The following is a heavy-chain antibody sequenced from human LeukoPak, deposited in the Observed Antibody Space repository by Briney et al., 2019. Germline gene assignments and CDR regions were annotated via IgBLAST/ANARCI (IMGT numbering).Heavy chain of an antibody. CDR1: GESLNNYY. CDR2: IFDGKTI. Sequence: SETLSLTCAVYGESLNNYYWSWIRQSPGKGLEWIGDIFDGKTINYNPSLKSRVTISAATSSQQFSLNLKSVTAADTAVYFCASGAWAARLNSWAQGALVIVSS. V-gene: IGHV4-34*12. D-gene: IGHD4-23*01. J-gene: IGHJ4*02. CDR3: ASGAWAARLNS.